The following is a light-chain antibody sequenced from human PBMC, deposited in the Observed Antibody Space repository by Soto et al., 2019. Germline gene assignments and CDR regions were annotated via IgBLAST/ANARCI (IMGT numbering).Light chain of an antibody. Sequence: VMTQSPATLSVSPGERAILSCRASQSVARNLAWYQQEPGQAPRLLIYDASTRATGVPARFSGSGSGTEFTLTISSLQSGDFAIYYCQQYNSWPSFGQGTILEIK. CDR2: DAS. V-gene: IGKV3-15*01. CDR1: QSVARN. CDR3: QQYNSWPS. J-gene: IGKJ2*01.